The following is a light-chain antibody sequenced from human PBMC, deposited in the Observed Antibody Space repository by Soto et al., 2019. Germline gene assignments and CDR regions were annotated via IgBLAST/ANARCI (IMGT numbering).Light chain of an antibody. CDR3: SSYAGSSNV. CDR2: EVN. V-gene: IGLV2-8*01. Sequence: QSVLTQPPSASGSPVESVAISCTGTSSDVGGYNYVSWYQQHPGKAPKLMIYEVNKRPSGVPDRFSGSKSGNTASLTVSGLPAEDEADYYCSSYAGSSNVFGTGTKVTVL. J-gene: IGLJ1*01. CDR1: SSDVGGYNY.